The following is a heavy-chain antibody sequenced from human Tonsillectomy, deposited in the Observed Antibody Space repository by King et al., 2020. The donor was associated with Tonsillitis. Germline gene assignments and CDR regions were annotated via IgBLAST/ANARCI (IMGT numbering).Heavy chain of an antibody. CDR2: IRFDGSNQ. CDR3: AKDSEEYGDYFYFDY. D-gene: IGHD4-17*01. V-gene: IGHV3-30*02. J-gene: IGHJ4*02. Sequence: VQLVESGGGVVQPGGSLRLSCAASGFTFSSYGMHLVRQAPGKGLEWVAFIRFDGSNQYYADSVKGRFTISRDNSNSTLYLVMNSLRAKDTAVYYCAKDSEEYGDYFYFDYWGQGALVTVSS. CDR1: GFTFSSYG.